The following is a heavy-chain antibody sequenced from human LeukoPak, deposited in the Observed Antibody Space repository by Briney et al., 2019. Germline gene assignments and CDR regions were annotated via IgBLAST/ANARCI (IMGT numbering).Heavy chain of an antibody. V-gene: IGHV1-18*01. CDR1: GYTFTSYG. J-gene: IGHJ4*02. Sequence: GASVKVSCKASGYTFTSYGISWVRQAPGQGLEWMGWISAYNGNTHYAQKLQGRVTMTTDTSTSTAYMELSSLRSEDTAVYYCARLLAPDYDILTGYRDWGQGTLVTVSS. CDR2: ISAYNGNT. D-gene: IGHD3-9*01. CDR3: ARLLAPDYDILTGYRD.